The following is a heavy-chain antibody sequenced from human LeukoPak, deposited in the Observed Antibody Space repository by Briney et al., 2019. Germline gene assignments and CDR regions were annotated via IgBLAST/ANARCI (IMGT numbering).Heavy chain of an antibody. V-gene: IGHV3-23*01. CDR2: NSGGFVT. D-gene: IGHD4-17*01. CDR3: STRDYDVVRGAH. J-gene: IGHJ4*02. CDR1: GFIFDSYA. Sequence: GGSLRLSCAASGFIFDSYAMIWVRQAPGQGLQWVSSNSGGFVTDYADSVKGRFTISRDNSKNTLYLQMDSLRAEDTALYYCSTRDYDVVRGAHWGQGTLVTVSS.